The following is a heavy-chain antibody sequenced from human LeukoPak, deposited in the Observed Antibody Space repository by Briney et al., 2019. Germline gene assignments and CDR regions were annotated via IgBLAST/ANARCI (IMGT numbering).Heavy chain of an antibody. J-gene: IGHJ4*02. D-gene: IGHD5-12*01. CDR2: IYYSGST. CDR3: ARHRDWMATIPYFDC. CDR1: GGSISSSSYY. V-gene: IGHV4-61*05. Sequence: SETLSLTCTVSGGSISSSSYYWSWIRQPPGKGLEWIGYIYYSGSTNSNPSLKSRVTMSVDTSKNQFSLRLSSVTAADTAVYYCARHRDWMATIPYFDCWGQGTLVTVSS.